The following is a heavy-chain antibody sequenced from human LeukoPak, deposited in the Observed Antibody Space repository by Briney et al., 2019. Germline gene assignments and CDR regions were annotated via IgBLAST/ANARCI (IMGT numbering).Heavy chain of an antibody. D-gene: IGHD6-13*01. J-gene: IGHJ4*02. Sequence: PSETLSLTCTVSGGSISTYYWNWIRQPPGKGLEWIGYIYYSGSTNYNPSLKSRVTISVDTSKNQFSLKLNSVTAADTAVYYCARSGGYSSSWSIWGQGTLVTVSS. CDR1: GGSISTYY. V-gene: IGHV4-59*01. CDR3: ARSGGYSSSWSI. CDR2: IYYSGST.